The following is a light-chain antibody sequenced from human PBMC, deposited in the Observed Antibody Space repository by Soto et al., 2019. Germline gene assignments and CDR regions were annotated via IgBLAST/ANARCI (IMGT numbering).Light chain of an antibody. Sequence: EIVLTQSPGTLSLSPGERATLSCRASQSVSSSYLAWYQQKPGQAPRLLIYGASSRATGIPDRFSGSGSGTDFTLTISRLDPADFAVYYCQQYGSSPYTFGQGTKLEIK. CDR2: GAS. V-gene: IGKV3-20*01. J-gene: IGKJ2*01. CDR3: QQYGSSPYT. CDR1: QSVSSSY.